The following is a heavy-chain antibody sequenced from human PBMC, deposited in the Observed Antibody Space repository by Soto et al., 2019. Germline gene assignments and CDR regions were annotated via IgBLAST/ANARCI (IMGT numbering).Heavy chain of an antibody. CDR2: IIPVFAKA. Sequence: QVQLMQSGAEVKKPGSSVKVSCKASGGSFSTFAITWVRQAPGQGLEWLGGIIPVFAKATYAQKFQGRVIITADRSASSAYMELTSFTSADTAVYYCAREPSQGDNWKYVGWVDPWGQGTLVTVSS. CDR1: GGSFSTFA. D-gene: IGHD1-7*01. V-gene: IGHV1-69*06. CDR3: AREPSQGDNWKYVGWVDP. J-gene: IGHJ5*02.